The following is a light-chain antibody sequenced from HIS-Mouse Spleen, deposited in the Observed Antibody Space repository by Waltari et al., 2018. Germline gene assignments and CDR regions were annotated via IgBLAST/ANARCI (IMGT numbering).Light chain of an antibody. J-gene: IGLJ3*02. CDR3: CSYAGSSTWV. Sequence: QSALTQPASVSGSPGQSITISCTGTSSDVGSYNLVSWYQQHPGNAAKLMIYEGSKRPSGVSNRVSCSKSGNTASLTISGLQAEDEADYYCCSYAGSSTWVFGGGTKLTVL. CDR2: EGS. CDR1: SSDVGSYNL. V-gene: IGLV2-23*01.